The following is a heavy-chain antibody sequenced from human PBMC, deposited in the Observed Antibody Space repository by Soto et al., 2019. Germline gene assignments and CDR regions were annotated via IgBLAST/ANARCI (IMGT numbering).Heavy chain of an antibody. V-gene: IGHV4-61*01. CDR2: ISYSGST. CDR3: ARVVPDYASAPLDY. CDR1: GDSVSSANYY. J-gene: IGHJ4*02. D-gene: IGHD2-2*01. Sequence: SETLSLTCTVSGDSVSSANYYWSWIRQPPGKGLEWIGYISYSGSTNYNPSLKSRATISVDTSNNQFYLKLSSVTASDTAVYYCARVVPDYASAPLDYWGQGTLVTVSS.